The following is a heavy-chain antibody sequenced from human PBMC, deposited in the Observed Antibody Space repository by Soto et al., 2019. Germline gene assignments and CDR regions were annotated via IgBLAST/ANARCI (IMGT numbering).Heavy chain of an antibody. CDR3: ARTRDSSADFGC. Sequence: EVQLVESGGGLVQPGGSLRLSCAASGFTFSRHWMTWVRQAPGKGLEWVANIKQDGSDKYYVDSVKGRFTISRDNAKNSLYLQMNSLRAEDTAVYYCARTRDSSADFGCWGQGTLVTVSS. D-gene: IGHD6-25*01. CDR2: IKQDGSDK. J-gene: IGHJ4*02. CDR1: GFTFSRHW. V-gene: IGHV3-7*01.